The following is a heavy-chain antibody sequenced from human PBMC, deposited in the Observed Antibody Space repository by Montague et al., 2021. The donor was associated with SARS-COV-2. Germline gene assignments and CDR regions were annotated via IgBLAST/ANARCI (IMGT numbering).Heavy chain of an antibody. J-gene: IGHJ4*02. D-gene: IGHD5-18*01. V-gene: IGHV4-39*02. Sequence: SETLSLTCTVSGAPLTAGNYHWVWIRQPPGQGLEWIGNIFHSGSASYNPSLKSRVTMSADTSKKHLSLRLSSAAAAATAVYYCARLTLMDLWLGGYYFDSWGQGTLVTVSS. CDR3: ARLTLMDLWLGGYYFDS. CDR2: IFHSGSA. CDR1: GAPLTAGNYH.